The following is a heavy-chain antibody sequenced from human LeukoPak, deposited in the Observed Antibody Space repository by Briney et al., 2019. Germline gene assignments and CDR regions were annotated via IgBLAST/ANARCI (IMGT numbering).Heavy chain of an antibody. D-gene: IGHD2-8*01. CDR1: GGSISSSSYY. V-gene: IGHV4-39*07. Sequence: SETLSLTCTVSGGSISSSSYYWGWIRQPPGKGLEWIGSIYYSGSTYYNPSLKSRVTISVDTSKNQFSLKLSPVTAADTAVYYCARGATNRGANWFDPWGQGTLVTVSS. CDR3: ARGATNRGANWFDP. J-gene: IGHJ5*02. CDR2: IYYSGST.